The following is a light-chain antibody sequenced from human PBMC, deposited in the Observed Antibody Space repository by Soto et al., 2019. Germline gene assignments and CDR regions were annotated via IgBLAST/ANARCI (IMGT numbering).Light chain of an antibody. V-gene: IGKV3-20*01. J-gene: IGKJ1*01. Sequence: EIVLTQSPGTLSLSPGARAPLSCRASQSVSSSYLAWYQQKPGQAPRLLIHGASSRATGIPARFSGSGSGTEFTLTISSLESEDFAVYYCQQYSIWRTFGQGTKVDI. CDR2: GAS. CDR1: QSVSSSY. CDR3: QQYSIWRT.